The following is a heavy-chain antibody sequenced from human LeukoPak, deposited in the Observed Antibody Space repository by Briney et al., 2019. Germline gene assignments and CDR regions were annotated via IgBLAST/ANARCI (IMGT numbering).Heavy chain of an antibody. J-gene: IGHJ4*02. V-gene: IGHV3-69-1*01. Sequence: GGSLRLSCAASGFTFSDFYMSWLRQAPGKGLEWVSFISTGTYVNYADSVKGPFTISRDNAKNSLYLQMNSLRAEDTAVYYCARDRSPTMIVAPEYWGQGTLVTVSS. CDR3: ARDRSPTMIVAPEY. CDR2: ISTGTYV. CDR1: GFTFSDFY. D-gene: IGHD3-22*01.